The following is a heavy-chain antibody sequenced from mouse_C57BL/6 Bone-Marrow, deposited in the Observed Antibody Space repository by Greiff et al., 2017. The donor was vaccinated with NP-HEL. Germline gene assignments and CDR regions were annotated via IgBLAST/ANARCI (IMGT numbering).Heavy chain of an antibody. D-gene: IGHD4-1*01. CDR2: INPNNGGT. J-gene: IGHJ1*03. V-gene: IGHV1-18*01. CDR3: ARDGSNWDWYFDV. CDR1: GYTFTDYN. Sequence: VHVKQSGPELVKPGASVKIPCKASGYTFTDYNMDWVKQSHGKSLEWIGDINPNNGGTIYNQKFKGKATLTVDKSSSTAYMELRSLTSEDTAVYYCARDGSNWDWYFDVWGTGTTVTVSS.